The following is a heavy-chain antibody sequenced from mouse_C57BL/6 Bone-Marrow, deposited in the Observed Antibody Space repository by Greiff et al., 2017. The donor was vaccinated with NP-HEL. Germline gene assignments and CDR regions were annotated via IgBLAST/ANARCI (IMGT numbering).Heavy chain of an antibody. CDR2: ISDGGSYT. D-gene: IGHD2-4*01. CDR1: GFTFSSYA. J-gene: IGHJ3*01. V-gene: IGHV5-4*03. Sequence: EVKLEESGGGLVKPGGSLKLSCAASGFTFSSYAMSWVRQTPEKRLEWVATISDGGSYTYYPDNVKGRFTISRDNAKNNLYLQMSHLKSEDTAMYYCARGDYPGGQGTLVTVSA. CDR3: ARGDYP.